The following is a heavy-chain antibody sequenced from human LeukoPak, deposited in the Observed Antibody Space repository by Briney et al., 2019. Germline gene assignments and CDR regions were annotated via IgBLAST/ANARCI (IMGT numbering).Heavy chain of an antibody. CDR1: GGSFSGYY. CDR2: INHSGST. J-gene: IGHJ4*02. Sequence: SETLSLTCAVYGGSFSGYYWSWMRQPPGKGLEGIGEINHSGSTNYNPSLNSRVTISVDTPKNQFSLKLSSVTAEDTAVYYCARGRGVVVVPAAIPYTFDYWGQGTLVTVSS. D-gene: IGHD2-2*01. CDR3: ARGRGVVVVPAAIPYTFDY. V-gene: IGHV4-34*01.